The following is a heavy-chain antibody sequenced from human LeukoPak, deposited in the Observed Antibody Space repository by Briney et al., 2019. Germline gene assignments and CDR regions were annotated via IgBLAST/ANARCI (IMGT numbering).Heavy chain of an antibody. J-gene: IGHJ3*02. CDR2: IYTSGST. Sequence: SETLSLTCTVSGVSISSGSYYWSWIRQPAGKGLEWIGRIYTSGSTNYNPSLKSRVTISVDTSKNQFSLKLSSVTAADTAVYYCARERSSGWYFAFDIWGQGTMVTVSS. CDR3: ARERSSGWYFAFDI. D-gene: IGHD6-19*01. CDR1: GVSISSGSYY. V-gene: IGHV4-61*02.